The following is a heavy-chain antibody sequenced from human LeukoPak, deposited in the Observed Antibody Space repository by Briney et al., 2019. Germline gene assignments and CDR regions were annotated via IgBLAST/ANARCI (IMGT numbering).Heavy chain of an antibody. CDR3: ARLTSGWYVIY. V-gene: IGHV4-59*08. CDR2: IYYSGSA. Sequence: SETLSLTCTVSGDSVTTYYWSWIRQPPGKGLEWLGYIYYSGSATYNPSLKSRVTISVDTSKNQFSLKLSSVTDADTAIYYCARLTSGWYVIYWGQGTLVTVSS. D-gene: IGHD6-19*01. J-gene: IGHJ4*02. CDR1: GDSVTTYY.